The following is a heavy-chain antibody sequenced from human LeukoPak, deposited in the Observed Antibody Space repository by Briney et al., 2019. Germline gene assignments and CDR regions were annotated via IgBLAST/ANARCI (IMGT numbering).Heavy chain of an antibody. D-gene: IGHD4-11*01. J-gene: IGHJ6*02. CDR1: GFTFSSYS. CDR3: AKDQDYSKLWFDYYYYGMDV. CDR2: ISSSSSYI. V-gene: IGHV3-21*01. Sequence: GGSLRLSCAASGFTFSSYSMNWVRRAPGKGLEWVSSISSSSSYIYYADSVKGRFTISRDNSKNTLYLQMNSLRAEDTAVYYCAKDQDYSKLWFDYYYYGMDVWGQGTTVTVSS.